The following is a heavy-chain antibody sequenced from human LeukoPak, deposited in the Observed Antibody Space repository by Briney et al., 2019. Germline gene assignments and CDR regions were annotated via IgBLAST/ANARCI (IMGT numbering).Heavy chain of an antibody. Sequence: SETLSLTCTVSGGSISSYYWSWIRQPPGKGLEWIGYIYYSGSTNYNPSLKSRVTISVDTSKNQFSLKLSSVTAADTAVYYCARPMAADSSGYYGDLIGAFDTWGQGTMVTVSS. J-gene: IGHJ3*02. CDR3: ARPMAADSSGYYGDLIGAFDT. CDR2: IYYSGST. V-gene: IGHV4-59*01. D-gene: IGHD3-22*01. CDR1: GGSISSYY.